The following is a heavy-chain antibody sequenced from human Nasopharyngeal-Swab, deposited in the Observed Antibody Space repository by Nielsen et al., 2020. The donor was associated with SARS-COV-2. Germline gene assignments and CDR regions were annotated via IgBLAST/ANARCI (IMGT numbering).Heavy chain of an antibody. V-gene: IGHV4-4*07. CDR2: IYTSGST. Sequence: RQAPGKGLEWIGRIYTSGSTNCNPSLKSRVTMSVDTSKNQFSLKLSSVTAADTAVYYCARGLEWLDYWGQGTLVTVSS. CDR3: ARGLEWLDY. J-gene: IGHJ4*02. D-gene: IGHD3-3*01.